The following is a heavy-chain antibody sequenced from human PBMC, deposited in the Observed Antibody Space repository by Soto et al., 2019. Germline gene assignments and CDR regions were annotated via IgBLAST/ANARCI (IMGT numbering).Heavy chain of an antibody. CDR2: IYYSGST. Sequence: SETLSLTCTVSGGSISSYYWSWIRQPPGKGLEWIGYIYYSGSTNYNPSLKSRVTISVDTSKNQFSLKLSSVTAADTAVYYCARGKLQSTTVTTPVIDYWGQGTLVTVSS. CDR3: ARGKLQSTTVTTPVIDY. V-gene: IGHV4-59*01. D-gene: IGHD4-17*01. J-gene: IGHJ4*02. CDR1: GGSISSYY.